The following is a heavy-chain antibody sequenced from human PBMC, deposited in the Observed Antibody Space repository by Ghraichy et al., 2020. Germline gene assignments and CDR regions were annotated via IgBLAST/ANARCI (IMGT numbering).Heavy chain of an antibody. CDR1: GFTFSSYA. V-gene: IGHV3-23*01. J-gene: IGHJ4*02. CDR3: AKNSDYDCWSGYSY. Sequence: GGSLRLSCAASGFTFSSYAVSWVRQAPGKGLEWVSGISGSGGSIYYADSVKGRFTISRDNSRNMLYLQMGSLRAEDTAVYYCAKNSDYDCWSGYSYWGQGSLVTVSS. D-gene: IGHD3-3*01. CDR2: ISGSGGSI.